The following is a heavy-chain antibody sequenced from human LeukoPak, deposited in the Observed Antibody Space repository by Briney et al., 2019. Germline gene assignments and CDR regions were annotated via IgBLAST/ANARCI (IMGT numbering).Heavy chain of an antibody. CDR1: GYTFTSYY. D-gene: IGHD6-6*01. CDR2: INPSGGST. CDR3: ARGERARRNYYYYYMDV. J-gene: IGHJ6*03. V-gene: IGHV1-46*01. Sequence: ASVKVSCKASGYTFTSYYMHWVRQAPGQGLEWMGIINPSGGSTSYAQKFQGRVTMTRDMSTSTVYMELSSLRPEDTAVYYCARGERARRNYYYYYMDVWGKGTTVTVSS.